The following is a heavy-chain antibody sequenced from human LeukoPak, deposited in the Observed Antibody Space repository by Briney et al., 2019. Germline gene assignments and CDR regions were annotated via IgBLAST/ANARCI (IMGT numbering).Heavy chain of an antibody. CDR3: ARGDYYDTSGYYGTGDY. CDR2: ISSSGHTT. V-gene: IGHV3-11*04. CDR1: GFTFSDYY. Sequence: GGSVRLSCAASGFTFSDYYMSWIRQAPGKGLEWVSYISSSGHTTHYADSVKGRFTISRDNAKKTLYLQMNSLRAEDTAVYYCARGDYYDTSGYYGTGDYWGQGTLVTVSS. J-gene: IGHJ4*02. D-gene: IGHD3-22*01.